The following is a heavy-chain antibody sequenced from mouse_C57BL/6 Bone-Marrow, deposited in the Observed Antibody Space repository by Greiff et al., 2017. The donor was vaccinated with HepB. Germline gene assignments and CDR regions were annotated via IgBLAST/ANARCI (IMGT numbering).Heavy chain of an antibody. CDR2: INPNYGTT. CDR3: ALSSYYYGSSLFAY. CDR1: GYSFTDYN. J-gene: IGHJ3*01. V-gene: IGHV1-39*01. D-gene: IGHD1-1*01. Sequence: VQLKESGPELVKPGASVKISCKASGYSFTDYNMNWVKQSNGKSLEWIGVINPNYGTTSYNQKFKGKATLTVDQSSSTAYMQLNSLTSEDSAVYYCALSSYYYGSSLFAYWGQGTLVTVSA.